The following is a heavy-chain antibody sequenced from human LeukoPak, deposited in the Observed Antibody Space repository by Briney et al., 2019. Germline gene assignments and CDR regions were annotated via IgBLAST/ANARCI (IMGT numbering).Heavy chain of an antibody. CDR1: GFTFTGYA. Sequence: GGSLRLSCAASGFTFTGYAMNWVRLAPGKGLELVSTISGSGSSTYYVDSVKGRFTISRDNSKNTLYLQMNSLRAEDTAEYYCAKDSNGWYQRGSNYFDYWGQGTLVTVSS. J-gene: IGHJ4*02. CDR3: AKDSNGWYQRGSNYFDY. CDR2: ISGSGSST. D-gene: IGHD6-19*01. V-gene: IGHV3-23*01.